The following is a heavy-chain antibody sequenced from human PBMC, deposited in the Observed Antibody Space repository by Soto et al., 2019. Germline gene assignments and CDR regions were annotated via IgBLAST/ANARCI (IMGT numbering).Heavy chain of an antibody. CDR1: GFTFSSYG. V-gene: IGHV3-30*03. CDR2: ISYDGSNK. CDR3: AREFYDSSGYYDY. D-gene: IGHD3-22*01. Sequence: GGSLRLSCAASGFTFSSYGMHWVRQAPGKGLEWVAVISYDGSNKYYADSVKGRFTISRDNSKNTLYLQMNSLRAEDTAVYYCAREFYDSSGYYDYWGQGTLVTVSS. J-gene: IGHJ4*02.